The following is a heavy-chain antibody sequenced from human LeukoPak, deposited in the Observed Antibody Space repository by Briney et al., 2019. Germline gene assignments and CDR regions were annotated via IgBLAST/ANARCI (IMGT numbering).Heavy chain of an antibody. D-gene: IGHD4-17*01. J-gene: IGHJ5*02. CDR2: IWYDGSNK. V-gene: IGHV3-33*01. Sequence: HPGGSLRLSCAASGFTFGNYGMHWVRQAPGKGLEWVAVIWYDGSNKYYADSVKGRFTISRDNSKNTLYLQMNSLRAEDTAVYYCARINGDYVPWGQGTLVTVSS. CDR3: ARINGDYVP. CDR1: GFTFGNYG.